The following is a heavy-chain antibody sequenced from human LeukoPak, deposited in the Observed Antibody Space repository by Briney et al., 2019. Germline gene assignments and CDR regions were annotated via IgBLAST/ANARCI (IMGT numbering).Heavy chain of an antibody. J-gene: IGHJ4*02. D-gene: IGHD3-22*01. V-gene: IGHV3-33*01. CDR3: ARGEYYYDSSGYPYY. Sequence: GGSLRLSCAASGFTFSTYGMHWVRQAPGKGLEWVAVIWYDGSTKYYADSVKGRFTISRDNSKNTLYLQMDSLRAEDTAVYYCARGEYYYDSSGYPYYWGQGTLVTVSP. CDR2: IWYDGSTK. CDR1: GFTFSTYG.